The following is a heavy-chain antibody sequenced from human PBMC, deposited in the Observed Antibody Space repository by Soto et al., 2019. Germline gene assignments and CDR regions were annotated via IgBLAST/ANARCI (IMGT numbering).Heavy chain of an antibody. V-gene: IGHV3-30*18. CDR1: GFTFSSYG. Sequence: GGSLRLSCAASGFTFSSYGMHWVRQAPGKGLEWVAVISYDGSNKYYADSVKGRFTISRDNSKNTLYLQMNSLRAEDTAVYYCAKDRVAARHYYYYMDVWGKGTTVTVSS. D-gene: IGHD6-6*01. CDR3: AKDRVAARHYYYYMDV. J-gene: IGHJ6*03. CDR2: ISYDGSNK.